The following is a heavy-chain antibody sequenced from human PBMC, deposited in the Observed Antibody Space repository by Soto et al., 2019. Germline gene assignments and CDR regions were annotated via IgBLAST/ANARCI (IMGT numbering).Heavy chain of an antibody. D-gene: IGHD6-13*01. CDR3: ARDQIIAAPFDY. CDR2: ISSSGSTI. Sequence: GGPLRLSCAASGFTFRDYYMSWIRQAPGKGLEWVSYISSSGSTIYYADSVKGRFTISRDNAKNSLYLQMNSLRAEDTAVYYCARDQIIAAPFDYWGQGTLVTVSS. J-gene: IGHJ4*02. V-gene: IGHV3-11*01. CDR1: GFTFRDYY.